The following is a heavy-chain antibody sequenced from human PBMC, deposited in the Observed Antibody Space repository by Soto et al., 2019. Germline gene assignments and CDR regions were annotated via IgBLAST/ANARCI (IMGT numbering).Heavy chain of an antibody. V-gene: IGHV1-18*01. CDR2: INAYNGNT. J-gene: IGHJ6*03. CDR1: GYTFTSYG. Sequence: ASVKVSCKASGYTFTSYGISWVRQAPGQGLEWMGWINAYNGNTNYAQKLQGRVTMTTDTSTSTAYMELRRLRSDDTAVDYCARNLRYCSGGSCRRNYYYYMDVWGKGTTVTVSS. D-gene: IGHD2-15*01. CDR3: ARNLRYCSGGSCRRNYYYYMDV.